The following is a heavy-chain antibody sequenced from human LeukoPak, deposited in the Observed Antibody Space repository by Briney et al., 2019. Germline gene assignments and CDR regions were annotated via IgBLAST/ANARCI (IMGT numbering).Heavy chain of an antibody. J-gene: IGHJ5*02. D-gene: IGHD3-3*01. CDR2: MNPNSGNT. Sequence: ASVTVSCRASGYTFTSYDINWVRQATGQGLEWMGWMNPNSGNTGYAQTFQGRVTITRNTSISTAYMELSSLRSEDTAVYYCARGGSIGQLGYYDFWSGYRATQKQKNWFDPWGQGTLVTVSS. V-gene: IGHV1-8*01. CDR1: GYTFTSYD. CDR3: ARGGSIGQLGYYDFWSGYRATQKQKNWFDP.